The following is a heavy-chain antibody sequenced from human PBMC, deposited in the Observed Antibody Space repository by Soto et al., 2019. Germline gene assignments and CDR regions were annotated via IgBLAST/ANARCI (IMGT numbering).Heavy chain of an antibody. CDR3: ASGVAGGRTGRYNWFDP. V-gene: IGHV3-48*01. CDR2: ISSSSSTI. D-gene: IGHD3-9*01. CDR1: GFTFSSYS. Sequence: EVQLVESGGGLVQPGGSLRLSCAASGFTFSSYSMNWVRQAPGKGLEWVSYISSSSSTIYYADSVKGRFTISRDNAKNSLYLQMNSLRAEDTAVYYCASGVAGGRTGRYNWFDPWGQGTLVTVSS. J-gene: IGHJ5*02.